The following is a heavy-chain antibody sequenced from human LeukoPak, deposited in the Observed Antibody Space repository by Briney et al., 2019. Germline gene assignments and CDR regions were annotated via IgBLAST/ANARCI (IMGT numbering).Heavy chain of an antibody. CDR1: GGSISSGGYS. CDR3: ARGFMADDAFDI. V-gene: IGHV4-30-2*01. Sequence: SQTLSLTCAVSGGSISSGGYSWSWIRQPPGKGLEWIGYIYHSGSTYYNPSLKSRVTISVDRSKNQFSLKLSSVAAADTAVYYCARGFMADDAFDIWGQGTMVTVSS. CDR2: IYHSGST. D-gene: IGHD3-10*01. J-gene: IGHJ3*02.